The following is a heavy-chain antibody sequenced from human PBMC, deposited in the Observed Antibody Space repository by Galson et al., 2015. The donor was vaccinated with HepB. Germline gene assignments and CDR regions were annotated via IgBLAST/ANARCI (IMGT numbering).Heavy chain of an antibody. V-gene: IGHV3-15*01. D-gene: IGHD5-24*01. CDR3: TTEVRIVDMSFDAFDI. CDR1: GFTFSNAW. Sequence: SLRLSCAASGFTFSNAWMTWVRQAPGKGLEWVGRIKNKIAGGTTEYAAPVQGRFSIARDDSKNTLSLQMNSLKTEDTAVYYCTTEVRIVDMSFDAFDIWGQGTMVIVSS. CDR2: IKNKIAGGTT. J-gene: IGHJ3*02.